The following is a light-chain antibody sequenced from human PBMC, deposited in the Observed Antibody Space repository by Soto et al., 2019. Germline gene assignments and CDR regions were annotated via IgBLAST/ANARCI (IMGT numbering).Light chain of an antibody. CDR1: QSISGW. J-gene: IGKJ2*01. V-gene: IGKV1-5*03. Sequence: DIQMTQSPSTLSASVGDRVTITCRASQSISGWLAWYQQTPGKDPKLLIYKASTLESGVPLRFSGSGSGTEFTLTIRSLQPDDFATYYCQQYADYPYTFGQGTKLEIK. CDR3: QQYADYPYT. CDR2: KAS.